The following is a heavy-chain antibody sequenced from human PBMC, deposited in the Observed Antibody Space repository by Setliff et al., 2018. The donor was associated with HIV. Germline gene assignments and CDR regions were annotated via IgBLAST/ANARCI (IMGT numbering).Heavy chain of an antibody. J-gene: IGHJ3*02. CDR1: GYTSTDYY. CDR3: ARDKLEETAESLWGPMKNDAFDI. CDR2: INPNSGGT. V-gene: IGHV1-2*02. D-gene: IGHD2-21*01. Sequence: ASVKVSCKASGYTSTDYYMHWVRQAPGQGLEWMGWINPNSGGTKSAQTFQGRVTMTRDTSINTAYMDLSRLRSDDTAIYYCARDKLEETAESLWGPMKNDAFDIWGPGTLVTVSS.